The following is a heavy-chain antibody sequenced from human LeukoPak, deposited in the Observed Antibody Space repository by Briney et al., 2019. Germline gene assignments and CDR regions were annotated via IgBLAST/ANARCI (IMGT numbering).Heavy chain of an antibody. CDR2: ISGSGGST. CDR1: GFTFSSYA. Sequence: PGGSLRLSCAASGFTFSSYAMSWVRQAPGKGLEWVSAISGSGGSTYYADSVKGRFTISRDNSKNTPYLQMNSLRAEDTAVYYCAKGEPYYYDSSGYTTPYYYMDVWGKGTTVTVSS. CDR3: AKGEPYYYDSSGYTTPYYYMDV. D-gene: IGHD3-22*01. J-gene: IGHJ6*03. V-gene: IGHV3-23*01.